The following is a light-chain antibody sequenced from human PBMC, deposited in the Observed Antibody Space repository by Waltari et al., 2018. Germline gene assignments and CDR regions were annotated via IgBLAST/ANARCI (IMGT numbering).Light chain of an antibody. CDR3: QQSNSLPYT. Sequence: DIQMTQSPSSLSASVRARVTLTCRASQSINNKLNWYQQRPGKAPKLLISFASSLESGVPSRFSGSGSGTDFTLSISSLQPEDFATYYCQQSNSLPYTFGQGTKLEIK. CDR1: QSINNK. V-gene: IGKV1-39*01. J-gene: IGKJ2*01. CDR2: FAS.